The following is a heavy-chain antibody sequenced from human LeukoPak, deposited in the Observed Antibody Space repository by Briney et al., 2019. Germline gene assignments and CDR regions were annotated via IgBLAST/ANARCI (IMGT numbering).Heavy chain of an antibody. J-gene: IGHJ4*02. D-gene: IGHD6-13*01. CDR1: GFTFWSYG. CDR2: IWYDGSNK. CDR3: ARGDSSSWNNYFDY. V-gene: IGHV3-33*01. Sequence: PGRALGLFCAASGFTFWSYGMHWVRQAPGKGVGGGAVIWYDGSNKYYAESVKGRFTIPRDNSKNTLYLQMNSLRAEDTAVYYCARGDSSSWNNYFDYWGQGTLVTVSS.